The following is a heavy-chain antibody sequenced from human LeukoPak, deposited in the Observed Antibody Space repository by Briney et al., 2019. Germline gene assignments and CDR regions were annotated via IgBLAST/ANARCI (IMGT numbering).Heavy chain of an antibody. CDR3: ARGHYMYSSSWSFDY. J-gene: IGHJ4*02. CDR2: INPNSGGT. V-gene: IGHV1-2*02. D-gene: IGHD6-13*01. Sequence: ASVKVSCKASGYTFSNYDINWVRQAPGQGLEWMGWINPNSGGTNYAQKFQGRVTMTRDTSISTAYMELSRLRSDDTAVYYCARGHYMYSSSWSFDYWGQGTLVTVSS. CDR1: GYTFSNYD.